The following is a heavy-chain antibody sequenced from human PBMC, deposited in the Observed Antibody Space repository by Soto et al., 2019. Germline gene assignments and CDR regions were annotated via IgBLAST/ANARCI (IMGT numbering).Heavy chain of an antibody. D-gene: IGHD3-10*01. J-gene: IGHJ4*02. Sequence: ASETLSLTCTVSGGSISSYYWSWIRQPPGKGLEWIGYIYYSGSTNYNPSLKSRVTISVDTSKNQFSLKLSSATAADTAVYYCARDESGSFDYWGQGTLVTVSS. CDR1: GGSISSYY. CDR2: IYYSGST. CDR3: ARDESGSFDY. V-gene: IGHV4-59*01.